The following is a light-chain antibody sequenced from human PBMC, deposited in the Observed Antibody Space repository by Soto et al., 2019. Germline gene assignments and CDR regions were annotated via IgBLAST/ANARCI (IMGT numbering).Light chain of an antibody. Sequence: EVVMTQSPATLSVSPGEGATLSCRASQSVNSNYLAWYQQKPGQAPRLLIYGISTRATGIPDRFSASGSGTEFPLTISSLQPEDFAVYYCQQYTQWPITFGQGTRLEMK. CDR3: QQYTQWPIT. CDR2: GIS. J-gene: IGKJ5*01. V-gene: IGKV3D-15*01. CDR1: QSVNSN.